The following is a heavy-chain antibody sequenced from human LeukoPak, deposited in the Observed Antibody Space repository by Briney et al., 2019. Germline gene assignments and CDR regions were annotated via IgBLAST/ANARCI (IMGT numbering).Heavy chain of an antibody. D-gene: IGHD3-22*01. V-gene: IGHV3-23*01. CDR3: ARLPTFYYDSSHYHYDY. CDR2: ISGSGPST. J-gene: IGHJ4*02. CDR1: GFTFSSYW. Sequence: GGSLRLSCAASGFTFSSYWMSWVRQAPGKGLEWASSISGSGPSTDYADSVKGRFTISRDKAKNTLYLQMNSLRAEDTAVYYCARLPTFYYDSSHYHYDYWGQGTLVTVSS.